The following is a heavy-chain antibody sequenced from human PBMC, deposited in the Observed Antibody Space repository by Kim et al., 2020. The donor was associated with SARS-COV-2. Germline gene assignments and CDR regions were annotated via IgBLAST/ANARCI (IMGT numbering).Heavy chain of an antibody. J-gene: IGHJ6*04. CDR2: IYYSGST. D-gene: IGHD3-3*01. V-gene: IGHV4-59*08. CDR1: GGSISSYY. CDR3: ARHGKTTIFGVVTIPGGMGV. Sequence: SETLSLTCTVSGGSISSYYWSWIRQPPGKGLEWIGYIYYSGSTNYNPSLKSRVTISVDTSKNQFSLKLSSVTAADTAVYYCARHGKTTIFGVVTIPGGMGVCGKVTTVTVSS.